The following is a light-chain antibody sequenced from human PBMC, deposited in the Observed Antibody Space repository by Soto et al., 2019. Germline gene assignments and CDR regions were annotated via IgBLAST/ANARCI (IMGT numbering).Light chain of an antibody. Sequence: EIVMTQSPATLSVSPLERATLSFRASQSVSSNLAWYQQTPGQAPRLLIYGASNRATGIPDRFSGSGSGTDFTLTISRLEPEDFAVYYCQQYDNSPLTFGGGTKVDIK. V-gene: IGKV3D-15*01. CDR3: QQYDNSPLT. J-gene: IGKJ4*01. CDR1: QSVSSN. CDR2: GAS.